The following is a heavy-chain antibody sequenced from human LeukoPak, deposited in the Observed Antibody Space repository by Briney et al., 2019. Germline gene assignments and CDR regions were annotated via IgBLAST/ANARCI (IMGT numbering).Heavy chain of an antibody. J-gene: IGHJ4*02. Sequence: GESLKISCKGSGYSFSFYWIAWVRQMPGKGLEWMGIIYPGNSDTRHSPSFQGQVTISADKSISTAYLQWTSLKASDTAMYYCARQDGAAKYYFDKWGQGTLVTASS. CDR1: GYSFSFYW. CDR3: ARQDGAAKYYFDK. D-gene: IGHD5-24*01. CDR2: IYPGNSDT. V-gene: IGHV5-51*01.